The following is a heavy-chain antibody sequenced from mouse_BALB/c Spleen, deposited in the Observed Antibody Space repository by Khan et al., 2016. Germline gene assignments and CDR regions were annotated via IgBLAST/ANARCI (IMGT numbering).Heavy chain of an antibody. CDR3: ARENYRYYFDY. CDR2: IHSNGGST. J-gene: IGHJ2*01. V-gene: IGHV5-6-3*01. Sequence: EMELVESGGGLVQPGGSLKLSCAASGFTFSTYGMSWVRQTPGKRLELIAPIHSNGGSTYYPDSVKGRFPISRDNAENTLYLQLSSLKSEDTAMXYCARENYRYYFDYWGRGTALTVSS. D-gene: IGHD2-14*01. CDR1: GFTFSTYG.